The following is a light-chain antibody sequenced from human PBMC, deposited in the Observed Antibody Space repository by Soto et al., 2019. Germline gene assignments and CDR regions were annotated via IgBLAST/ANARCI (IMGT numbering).Light chain of an antibody. Sequence: DNGMTQSPPSLPVTPVVPASISCRSSQSLLHINVYNYLDWYLQKPETSPHPLIHSGSNPAAWRPDRFSGSGAGTDFTLKLSRVEAEDVRVDYCMQALQTRTFGGGT. CDR2: SGS. J-gene: IGKJ4*01. CDR1: QSLLHINVYNY. CDR3: MQALQTRT. V-gene: IGKV2-28*01.